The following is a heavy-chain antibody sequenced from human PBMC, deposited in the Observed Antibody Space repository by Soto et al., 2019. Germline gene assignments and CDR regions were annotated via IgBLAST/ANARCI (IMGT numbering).Heavy chain of an antibody. J-gene: IGHJ4*02. D-gene: IGHD3-3*01. V-gene: IGHV1-69*06. Sequence: GASVKVSCKTSGGTFNSYAIAWVRQAPGRWLEWMDVIIPVFGSPNYAQNFQGRVTITADTSTSTAAMELTRLTPEDKAVYYRGRGQRRLSASGVRMHYCDYWRQGTQVAVAS. CDR3: GRGQRRLSASGVRMHYCDY. CDR2: IIPVFGSP. CDR1: GGTFNSYA.